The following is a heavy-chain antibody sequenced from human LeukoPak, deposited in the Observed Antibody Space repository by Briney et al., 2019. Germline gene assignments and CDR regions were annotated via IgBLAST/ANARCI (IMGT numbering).Heavy chain of an antibody. CDR2: ISGSGGST. CDR1: GFTFSSYA. V-gene: IGHV3-23*01. Sequence: GGSLRLSCAASGFTFSSYAMSWVREAPGKGLEWVSAISGSGGSTYYADSVKGRFTISRDNSKNTLYLQMNSLRAEDTAVYYCAKDLWPYEGYYFDYWGQGTLVTVSS. CDR3: AKDLWPYEGYYFDY. D-gene: IGHD3-3*01. J-gene: IGHJ4*02.